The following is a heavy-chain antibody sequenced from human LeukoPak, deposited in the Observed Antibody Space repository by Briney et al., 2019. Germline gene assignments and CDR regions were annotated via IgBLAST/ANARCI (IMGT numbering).Heavy chain of an antibody. CDR2: ISSSSSYI. D-gene: IGHD3-3*01. J-gene: IGHJ3*02. CDR1: GFTFSSYS. Sequence: PGGSLRLSCAASGFTFSSYSMNWVRQAPGKGLEWVSSISSSSSYIYYADSVKGRFTISRDNAKNSLYLQMNSLRAEDTAVYYCASVLTIFGVASDSSPIWGQGTMVTVSS. CDR3: ASVLTIFGVASDSSPI. V-gene: IGHV3-21*01.